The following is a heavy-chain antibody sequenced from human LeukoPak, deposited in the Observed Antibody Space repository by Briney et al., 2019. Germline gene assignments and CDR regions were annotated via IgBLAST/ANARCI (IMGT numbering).Heavy chain of an antibody. Sequence: GGSLILSCAASWVTLSSNYMRWVRQAPGEGVGGGSVIYSGGSTYYADSVKGRFTISRDNSKNTLYLQMNSLRAEDTAVYYCARDRGYSYGLAYWGQGTLVTVSS. V-gene: IGHV3-53*01. CDR2: IYSGGST. J-gene: IGHJ4*02. CDR1: WVTLSSNY. D-gene: IGHD5-18*01. CDR3: ARDRGYSYGLAY.